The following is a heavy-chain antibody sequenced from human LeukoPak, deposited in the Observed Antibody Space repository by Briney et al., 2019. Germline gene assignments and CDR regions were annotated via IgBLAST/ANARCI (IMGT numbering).Heavy chain of an antibody. CDR2: IYHSGST. CDR1: GYSISSGYY. V-gene: IGHV4-38-2*02. CDR3: AAASGSYYYYYMDV. Sequence: PSETPSLTCTVSGYSISSGYYWVWIRQPPGKGLEWIGSIYHSGSTYYNPSLKSRVTISVDTSKNQFSLKLSSVTAADTAVYYCAAASGSYYYYYMDVWGKGTTVTVSS. D-gene: IGHD1-26*01. J-gene: IGHJ6*03.